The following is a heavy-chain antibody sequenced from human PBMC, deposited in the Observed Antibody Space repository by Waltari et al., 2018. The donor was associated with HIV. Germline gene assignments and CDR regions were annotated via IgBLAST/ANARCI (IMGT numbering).Heavy chain of an antibody. D-gene: IGHD2-2*01. CDR3: VRHSPGTSSWPFDY. V-gene: IGHV5-51*01. J-gene: IGHJ4*02. CDR2: IYPGDSET. Sequence: EFQLVQSGAEVQKPGESLNISCKGSGSIFTTFWIGWFRQMPGKGLEWMGIIYPGDSETRYSPSFEGQVTIAADKSINTAYVHWSSLKASDTAIYYCVRHSPGTSSWPFDYWGQGALVTVSP. CDR1: GSIFTTFW.